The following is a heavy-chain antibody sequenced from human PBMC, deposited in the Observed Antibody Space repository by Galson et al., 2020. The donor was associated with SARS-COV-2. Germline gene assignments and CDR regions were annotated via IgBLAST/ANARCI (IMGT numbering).Heavy chain of an antibody. Sequence: GESLKISCVVSGFPFRSYGMHWVRQAPGKGLEWVAVISYDGSNKYYADSMKGRFTISRDNSKNTLYLQMNYLRPEDTAVYYSGKEVGGFDWNYNYKGMDVWGQGTTVIVSS. CDR2: ISYDGSNK. D-gene: IGHD5-12*01. V-gene: IGHV3-30*18. CDR1: GFPFRSYG. J-gene: IGHJ6*02. CDR3: GKEVGGFDWNYNYKGMDV.